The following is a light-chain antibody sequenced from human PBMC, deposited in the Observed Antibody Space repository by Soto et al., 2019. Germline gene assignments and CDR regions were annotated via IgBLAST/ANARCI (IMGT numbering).Light chain of an antibody. CDR1: HDISNY. Sequence: DIQMTQSPSSLSASLGESVTITCQASHDISNYLNWYQHKPGKAPKLLIYDASNLEASVPSRFNGSGVRTYFLLIISRLQPEDIATYYCQQYHNLILSIGGGTKVEL. J-gene: IGKJ4*01. CDR3: QQYHNLILS. CDR2: DAS. V-gene: IGKV1-33*01.